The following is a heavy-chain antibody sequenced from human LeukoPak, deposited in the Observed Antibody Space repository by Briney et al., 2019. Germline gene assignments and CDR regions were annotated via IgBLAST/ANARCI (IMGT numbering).Heavy chain of an antibody. CDR2: IYPGDSDT. CDR3: ASTYYDLWRQKRGAFDI. CDR1: GYSFTSYW. J-gene: IGHJ3*02. V-gene: IGHV5-51*01. Sequence: GESLKISCKGSGYSFTSYWIGWVRQMPGKGLEWMGIIYPGDSDTRCSPSFQGQVTISADKSISTAYLQWSSLKASDIAMYYCASTYYDLWRQKRGAFDIWGQGTMVTVSS. D-gene: IGHD3-3*01.